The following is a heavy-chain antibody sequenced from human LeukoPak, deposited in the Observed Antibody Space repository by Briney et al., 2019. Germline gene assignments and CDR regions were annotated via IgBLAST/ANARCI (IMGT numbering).Heavy chain of an antibody. J-gene: IGHJ4*02. D-gene: IGHD1-26*01. V-gene: IGHV4-34*01. Sequence: SETLPLTCAVYGGSFSGHYWSWIRQPPGKGLEWIGEINHRENTNYNPSLKSRVTITVDTSKNQFSLRLNSVTAANTAVYYCARGPVGATRGLIDFWGRGTLVTVSS. CDR2: INHRENT. CDR3: ARGPVGATRGLIDF. CDR1: GGSFSGHY.